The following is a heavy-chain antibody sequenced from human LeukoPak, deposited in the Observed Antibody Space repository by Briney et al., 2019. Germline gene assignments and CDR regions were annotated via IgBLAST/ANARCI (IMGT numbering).Heavy chain of an antibody. J-gene: IGHJ4*02. Sequence: GGSLRLSCAASGFTFSNHRMHWVRQAPGKGLMWVSRINRGGSRTDYAGSVKGRFTISRDDAKNTLYLQLNSLRAEDTAVYFCARGGSDTAMAHDYWGQGILVTDSS. V-gene: IGHV3-74*01. D-gene: IGHD5-18*01. CDR2: INRGGSRT. CDR1: GFTFSNHR. CDR3: ARGGSDTAMAHDY.